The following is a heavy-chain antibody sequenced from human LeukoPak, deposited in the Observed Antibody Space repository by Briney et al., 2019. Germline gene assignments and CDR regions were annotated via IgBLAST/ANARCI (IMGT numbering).Heavy chain of an antibody. CDR1: GFTFGSYS. J-gene: IGHJ3*02. V-gene: IGHV3-48*02. D-gene: IGHD6-19*01. Sequence: TGGSLRLSCAASGFTFGSYSMNWVRQAPGKGLDWVSYISSRSFTIYYADSVKGRFTISRDNAKNSLYLEMNSLRDEDTAVYYCARSVIAVAGYDAFDIWGQGTVVTVSS. CDR2: ISSRSFTI. CDR3: ARSVIAVAGYDAFDI.